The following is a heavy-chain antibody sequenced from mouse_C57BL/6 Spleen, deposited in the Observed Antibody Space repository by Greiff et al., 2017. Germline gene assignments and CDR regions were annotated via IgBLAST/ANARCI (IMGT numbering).Heavy chain of an antibody. J-gene: IGHJ1*03. CDR3: ARWVYGSSSSYWYFDV. Sequence: QVQLQQSGPELVKPGASVQLSCKASGYTFTSYDLNWVKQRPGQGLEWIGWIYPRDGSNKYNEKFTGKATLTVDTSSSTAYIELHSLTSEDSAVYFCARWVYGSSSSYWYFDVWGTGTTVTVSS. CDR1: GYTFTSYD. V-gene: IGHV1-85*01. CDR2: IYPRDGSN. D-gene: IGHD1-1*01.